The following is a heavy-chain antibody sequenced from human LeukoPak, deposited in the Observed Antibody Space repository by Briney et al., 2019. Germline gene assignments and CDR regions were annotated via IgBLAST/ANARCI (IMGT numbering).Heavy chain of an antibody. CDR1: GYSFTNYW. D-gene: IGHD5-18*01. CDR2: IYPGDSDT. V-gene: IGHV5-51*01. CDR3: ARRPDTAMLWVLDY. J-gene: IGHJ4*02. Sequence: GESLKISCKASGYSFTNYWIGWVRQMPGKGLEWMGIIYPGDSDTTYSPSFQGQVTISADKSISTAYLQWSSLRASDTAIYYCARRPDTAMLWVLDYWGQGTLVTVSS.